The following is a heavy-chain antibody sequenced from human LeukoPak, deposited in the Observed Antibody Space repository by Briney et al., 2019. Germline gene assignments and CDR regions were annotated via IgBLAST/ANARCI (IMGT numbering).Heavy chain of an antibody. J-gene: IGHJ4*02. CDR2: ISSSGSTI. D-gene: IGHD5-12*01. Sequence: PGGSLRLSCAASGFTFSDYYMSWIRQAPGKGLEWVSYISSSGSTIYYADSVKGRFTISRDNAKNSLYLQMNSLRAENTAVYYCARSDIVATSFDYWGQGILVTVSS. V-gene: IGHV3-11*01. CDR1: GFTFSDYY. CDR3: ARSDIVATSFDY.